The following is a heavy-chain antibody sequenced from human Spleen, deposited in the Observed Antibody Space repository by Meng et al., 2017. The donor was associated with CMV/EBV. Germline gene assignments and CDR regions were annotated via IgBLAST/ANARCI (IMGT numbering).Heavy chain of an antibody. CDR1: GGSISSSNW. CDR3: SGISSGDAFDI. D-gene: IGHD2-15*01. CDR2: IYHSGST. Sequence: SETLSLTCAVSGGSISSSNWWSWVRQPPGKGLEWIGEIYHSGSTNYNPSLKSRVTISVDKSKNPFSLKLSSVTAADTAVYYCSGISSGDAFDIWGQGTMVTVSS. V-gene: IGHV4-4*02. J-gene: IGHJ3*02.